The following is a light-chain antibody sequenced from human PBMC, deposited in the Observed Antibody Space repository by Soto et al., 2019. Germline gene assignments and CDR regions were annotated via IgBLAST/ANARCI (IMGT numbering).Light chain of an antibody. J-gene: IGKJ1*01. V-gene: IGKV3-20*01. CDR1: QSVSSSY. Sequence: EIVLTQSPGTLSLSPGERATLSCRASQSVSSSYLAWYQQKPGQAPRLLIYGASSRATGIPDRFSCSGSGTDFTLTISRLEAEDFAVYYCQQYCSSPSWTFDKRNKVAFK. CDR3: QQYCSSPSWT. CDR2: GAS.